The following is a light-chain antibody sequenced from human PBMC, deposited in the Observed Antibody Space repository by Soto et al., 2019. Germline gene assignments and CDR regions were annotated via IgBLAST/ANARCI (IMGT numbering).Light chain of an antibody. CDR3: QQANSLPLT. CDR2: AAS. J-gene: IGKJ4*01. Sequence: DIQMTQSPSSVSASVGDRVTITCRASLRISTWLAWYQQRPGKAPKLLIYAASILQSGVPSRFSGRGSGTDLTLTISSLQPQDFVTYYCQQANSLPLTFGGGTKVKIK. CDR1: LRISTW. V-gene: IGKV1-12*01.